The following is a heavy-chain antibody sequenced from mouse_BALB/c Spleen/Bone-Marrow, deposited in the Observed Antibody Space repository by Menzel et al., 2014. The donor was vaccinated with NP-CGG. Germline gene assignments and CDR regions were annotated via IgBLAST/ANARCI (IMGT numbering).Heavy chain of an antibody. J-gene: IGHJ2*01. Sequence: VQLVESGPGLVAPSQSLCVTCTVSGFSLTSYGVHWVRQPPGKGLEWLGVIWAGGSTNYNSALMSRLSISKDNSKSQVFLKMNSLQTDDTAMYYCARDYYGSSYFDYWGQGTTLTVSS. CDR2: IWAGGST. CDR1: GFSLTSYG. D-gene: IGHD1-1*01. V-gene: IGHV2-9*02. CDR3: ARDYYGSSYFDY.